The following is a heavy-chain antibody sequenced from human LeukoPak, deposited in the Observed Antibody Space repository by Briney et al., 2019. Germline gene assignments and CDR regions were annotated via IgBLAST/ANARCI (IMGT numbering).Heavy chain of an antibody. CDR3: ARGASSSP. Sequence: GGSLRLSCVASGFTFSSYWMNWVRQAPGKGLEWVANIKQDGSERNYVDSVKGRFTISRDNAKNSLYLQMNSLRAEDTAVYYCARGASSSPWGQGTLVAVSS. CDR2: IKQDGSER. J-gene: IGHJ5*02. D-gene: IGHD6-13*01. CDR1: GFTFSSYW. V-gene: IGHV3-7*03.